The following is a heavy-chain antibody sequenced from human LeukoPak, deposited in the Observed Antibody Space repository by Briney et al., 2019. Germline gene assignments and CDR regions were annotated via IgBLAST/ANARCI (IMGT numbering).Heavy chain of an antibody. D-gene: IGHD4-23*01. Sequence: ASVKVSCKASGYTFTIYGITWVRQAHGQGLEWMGWISAYNGNTNYAQKVQGRVTMTTDTSTSTAYMELRSLRSDDTAVYYCARGESTTVVTPGDYWGQGTLVTVSS. CDR1: GYTFTIYG. CDR2: ISAYNGNT. J-gene: IGHJ4*02. V-gene: IGHV1-18*01. CDR3: ARGESTTVVTPGDY.